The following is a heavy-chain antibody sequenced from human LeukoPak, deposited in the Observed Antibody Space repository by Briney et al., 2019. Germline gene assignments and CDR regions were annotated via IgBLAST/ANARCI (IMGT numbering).Heavy chain of an antibody. D-gene: IGHD3-22*01. Sequence: GGSLRLSCAASGFTFSSYSMNWVRQAPGNGLEWVSSISSSSSYIYYADSVKGRFTISRDNAKNSLYLQMNSLRAEDTAVYYCARDASYYDSSGYYYYYGMDVWGQGTTVTVSS. V-gene: IGHV3-21*01. CDR1: GFTFSSYS. CDR2: ISSSSSYI. CDR3: ARDASYYDSSGYYYYYGMDV. J-gene: IGHJ6*02.